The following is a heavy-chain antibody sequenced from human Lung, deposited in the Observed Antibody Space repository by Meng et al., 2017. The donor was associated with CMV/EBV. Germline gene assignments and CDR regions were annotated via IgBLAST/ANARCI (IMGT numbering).Heavy chain of an antibody. CDR1: GYIFTSYT. V-gene: IGHV1-3*01. J-gene: IGHJ4*02. Sequence: QVQLVQSGAEVKKPGASVKVSCKASGYIFTSYTMYWVRQAPGQRLEWMGWINAGNGNTKYSQKFQGRVTITRDTSARTAYMEVSSLRSEDTAVYYCAKTPRADWSVDYWGQGTLVTVSS. CDR2: INAGNGNT. D-gene: IGHD3-9*01. CDR3: AKTPRADWSVDY.